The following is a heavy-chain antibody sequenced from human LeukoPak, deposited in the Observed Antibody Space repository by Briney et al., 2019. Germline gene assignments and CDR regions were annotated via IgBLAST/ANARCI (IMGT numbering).Heavy chain of an antibody. Sequence: ASVKVSCKASGYTFTGYYMHWVRQAPGQGLEWMGWINPNSGGTNYAQKFQGWVTMTRDTSISTAYMELSRLRSDDTAVYYCARHSSGWERDAFDIWGQGTMVTVSS. CDR2: INPNSGGT. J-gene: IGHJ3*02. CDR1: GYTFTGYY. D-gene: IGHD6-19*01. V-gene: IGHV1-2*04. CDR3: ARHSSGWERDAFDI.